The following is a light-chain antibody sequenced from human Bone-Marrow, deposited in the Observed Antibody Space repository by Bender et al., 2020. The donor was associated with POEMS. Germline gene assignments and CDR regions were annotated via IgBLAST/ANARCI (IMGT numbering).Light chain of an antibody. CDR2: DVT. Sequence: QSALPQPASVSGSPGQSITISCTGTSSDIGTFDLVSWYQHHPGRAPNLIIYDVTERPSGVSARFFGSKSGNTASLTISGLQVEDESTYYCCSYSGATTSVIFGGGTKLTVL. V-gene: IGLV2-23*02. CDR1: SSDIGTFDL. CDR3: CSYSGATTSVI. J-gene: IGLJ2*01.